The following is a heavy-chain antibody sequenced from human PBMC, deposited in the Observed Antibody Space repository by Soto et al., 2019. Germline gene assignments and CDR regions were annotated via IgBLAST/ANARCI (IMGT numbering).Heavy chain of an antibody. CDR2: IYYSGST. CDR1: GGSISSGGYY. CDR3: AREIAAAGTRYYYYGMDV. J-gene: IGHJ6*02. D-gene: IGHD6-13*01. V-gene: IGHV4-31*03. Sequence: PSETLSLTCTVSGGSISSGGYYWSWIRQHPGKGLEWIGYIYYSGSTYYNPSLKSRVTISVDTSKNQFSLKLSSVIAADTAVYYCAREIAAAGTRYYYYGMDVWGQGTTVTVSS.